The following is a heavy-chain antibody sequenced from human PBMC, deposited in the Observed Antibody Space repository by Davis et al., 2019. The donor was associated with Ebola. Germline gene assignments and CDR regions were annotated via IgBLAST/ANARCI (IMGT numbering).Heavy chain of an antibody. CDR2: IKSKTDGGTA. J-gene: IGHJ4*02. Sequence: GESLKISCAASGFTFSNAWMSWVHQAPGKGLEWVGHIKSKTDGGTADYAAPVKTRFTISRDDSKNTLYLQMNSLKSEDTAVYYCTRTPAAGLWGQGTLVTVSS. D-gene: IGHD6-13*01. CDR3: TRTPAAGL. V-gene: IGHV3-15*01. CDR1: GFTFSNAW.